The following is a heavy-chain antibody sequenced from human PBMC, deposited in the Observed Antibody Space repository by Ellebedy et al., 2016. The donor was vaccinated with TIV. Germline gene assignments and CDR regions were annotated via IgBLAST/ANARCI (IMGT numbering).Heavy chain of an antibody. CDR1: GFTFSSYS. J-gene: IGHJ6*02. CDR2: ITSGSSYK. CDR3: ARDGYCSGGSCYYYSGLDV. D-gene: IGHD2-15*01. Sequence: GESLKVSCAASGFTFSSYSMNWVRQAPGKGLEWVSSITSGSSYKYYTDSVKGRFSISRDNAKNSLYLQMNSLRAEDTAVYYCARDGYCSGGSCYYYSGLDVWGQGTTVTVSS. V-gene: IGHV3-21*04.